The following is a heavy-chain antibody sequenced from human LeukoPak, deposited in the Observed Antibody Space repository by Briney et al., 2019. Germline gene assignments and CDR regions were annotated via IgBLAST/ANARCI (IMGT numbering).Heavy chain of an antibody. V-gene: IGHV3-30*18. CDR1: GFTFSNYG. CDR2: ISFDESSE. J-gene: IGHJ4*02. CDR3: AKEVGYGSPYFDY. D-gene: IGHD5-12*01. Sequence: GGSLRLSCAASGFTFSNYGMHWVRQAPGKGLEWVALISFDESSEYYADSVKGRFSISRDNSKNTLYLQMNNARVDDTAVYYCAKEVGYGSPYFDYWGQGTLVTVSP.